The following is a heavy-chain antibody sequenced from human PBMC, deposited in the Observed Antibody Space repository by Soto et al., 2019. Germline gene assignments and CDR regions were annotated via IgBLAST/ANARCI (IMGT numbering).Heavy chain of an antibody. CDR1: GFTFSSYE. J-gene: IGHJ6*02. CDR2: ISSSGSTI. Sequence: EVQLVESGGGLVQPGGSLRLSCAASGFTFSSYEMNWVRQAPGKGLEWVSYISSSGSTIYYADSVKGRFTISSDNAKNSLYLQMNSLRAEDTAVYYCARGSTVTTPYYYYGMDVWGQGTTVTVSS. V-gene: IGHV3-48*03. D-gene: IGHD4-17*01. CDR3: ARGSTVTTPYYYYGMDV.